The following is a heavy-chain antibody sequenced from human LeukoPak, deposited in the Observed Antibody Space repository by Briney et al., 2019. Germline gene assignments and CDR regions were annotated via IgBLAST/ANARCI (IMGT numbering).Heavy chain of an antibody. Sequence: TGGSLRLSCAASGFTFNTYSMNWVRQAPGKGLEWVSSISSNSRDIYYADSVKGRFTISRDNAKNSLRLQMNSLRAEDTAVYYCARDDRDISSYRFDYWGHGILVTVSS. V-gene: IGHV3-21*01. CDR3: ARDDRDISSYRFDY. J-gene: IGHJ4*01. CDR1: GFTFNTYS. D-gene: IGHD6-6*01. CDR2: ISSNSRDI.